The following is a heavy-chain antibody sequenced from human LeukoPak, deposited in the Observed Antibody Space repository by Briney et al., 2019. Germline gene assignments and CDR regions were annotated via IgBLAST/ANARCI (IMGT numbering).Heavy chain of an antibody. Sequence: ASVKVSCKASGYTFSGYYMHWVRQAPGQGLEWMGWINPKSGGTNEAQKFHDRVTMTRDTSIRTAYMEVSRLRSDDAAVYYCARSPDILTGENFDYWGQGTLVTVSS. CDR3: ARSPDILTGENFDY. CDR2: INPKSGGT. CDR1: GYTFSGYY. V-gene: IGHV1-2*02. J-gene: IGHJ4*02. D-gene: IGHD3-9*01.